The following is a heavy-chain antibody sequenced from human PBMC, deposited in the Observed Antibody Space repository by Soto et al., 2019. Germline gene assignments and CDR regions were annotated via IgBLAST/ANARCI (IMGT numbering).Heavy chain of an antibody. CDR3: ARATTYYDFWSGYTAINWFDP. Sequence: ASVKVSCKASGYTFTSYDINWVRQATGQGLEWMGWMNPNSGNTGYAQKFQGRVTMTRNTSISTAYMELSSLRSEDTAVYYCARATTYYDFWSGYTAINWFDPWGQGTLVTVSS. D-gene: IGHD3-3*01. V-gene: IGHV1-8*01. J-gene: IGHJ5*02. CDR1: GYTFTSYD. CDR2: MNPNSGNT.